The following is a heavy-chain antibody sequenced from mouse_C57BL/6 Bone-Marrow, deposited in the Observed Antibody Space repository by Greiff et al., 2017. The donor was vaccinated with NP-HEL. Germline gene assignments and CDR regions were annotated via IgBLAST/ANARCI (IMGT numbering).Heavy chain of an antibody. CDR2: ISDGGSYT. V-gene: IGHV5-4*01. CDR1: GFTFSSYA. D-gene: IGHD2-2*01. CDR3: ARDGVGYAYAMDE. J-gene: IGHJ4*01. Sequence: EVHLVESGGGLVKPGGSLKLSCAASGFTFSSYAMSWVRQTPEKRLEWVATISDGGSYTYYPDNVKGRSTISRDNAKNTWYLQLSNLKSEDTAMYYCARDGVGYAYAMDEWGQGTSVTVTA.